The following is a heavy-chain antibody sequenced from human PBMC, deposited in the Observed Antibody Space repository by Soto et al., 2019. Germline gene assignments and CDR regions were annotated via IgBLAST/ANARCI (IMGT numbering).Heavy chain of an antibody. CDR3: ARDSRRYCSSTSCYFTGPFDY. J-gene: IGHJ4*02. Sequence: GGSLRLSCAASGFTFSSYAMHWVRQAPGKGLEWVAVISYDGSNKYYADSVKGRFTISRDNSKNTLYLQMNSLRAEDTAVYYCARDSRRYCSSTSCYFTGPFDYWGQGTLVTVS. D-gene: IGHD2-2*01. CDR2: ISYDGSNK. CDR1: GFTFSSYA. V-gene: IGHV3-30-3*01.